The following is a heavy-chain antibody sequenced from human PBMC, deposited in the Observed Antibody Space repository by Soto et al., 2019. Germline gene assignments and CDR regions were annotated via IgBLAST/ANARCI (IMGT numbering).Heavy chain of an antibody. CDR3: ARVDTPTVRVGMDD. D-gene: IGHD2-15*01. V-gene: IGHV3-23*01. Sequence: EVQLLESGGGLVQPGGSLRLSCAASGFNFNSHAMTWVRQAPGKGLEWVSTISANIISTYYADSVKGRFTISRDNSKNTLYLQMSTLRVEDTAVYHCARVDTPTVRVGMDDWGQGTTVTVSS. CDR2: ISANIIST. CDR1: GFNFNSHA. J-gene: IGHJ6*02.